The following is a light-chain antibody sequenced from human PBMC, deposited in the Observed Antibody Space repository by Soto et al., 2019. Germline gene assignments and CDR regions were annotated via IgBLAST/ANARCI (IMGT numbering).Light chain of an antibody. V-gene: IGKV3-11*01. CDR2: DAS. CDR3: QKRSTSPRL. J-gene: IGKJ4*01. CDR1: KSVTTF. Sequence: EIVLTQSPATLSLSPGQRATLSSRASKSVTTFLAWYQQRPGQAPRLLIYDASKRATGIPARFSGSGSGTDFTLTISSLDPEDSAVYYCQKRSTSPRLFGGGTKVEI.